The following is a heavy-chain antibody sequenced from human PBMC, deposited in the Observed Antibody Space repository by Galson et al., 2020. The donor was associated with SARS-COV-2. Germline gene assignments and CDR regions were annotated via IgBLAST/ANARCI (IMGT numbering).Heavy chain of an antibody. Sequence: GESLKISCAASGFTFSSYGMHWVRQAPGKGLEWVAVISYDGSNKYYADSVKGRFTISRDNSKNTLYLQMNSLRAEDTAVYYCAKDETYYDILTGYLQEAVKPWGETEHAFDIWGQGTMVTVSS. D-gene: IGHD3-9*01. CDR1: GFTFSSYG. J-gene: IGHJ3*02. V-gene: IGHV3-30*18. CDR3: AKDETYYDILTGYLQEAVKPWGETEHAFDI. CDR2: ISYDGSNK.